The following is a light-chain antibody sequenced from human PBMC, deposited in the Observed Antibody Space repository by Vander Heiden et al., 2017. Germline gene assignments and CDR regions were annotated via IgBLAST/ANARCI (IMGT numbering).Light chain of an antibody. J-gene: IGKJ2*01. CDR1: QSVLYSSNNKNY. CDR3: QQYYSIPYT. CDR2: WAS. Sequence: DIVMTQSPDSLAVSLGERATINCKSSQSVLYSSNNKNYLAWYQQKPGQPPKLLIYWASTRESGVPDRFSGSGSGTDFTLTISSLQAEDVAVYYCQQYYSIPYTFGQWTKLEIK. V-gene: IGKV4-1*01.